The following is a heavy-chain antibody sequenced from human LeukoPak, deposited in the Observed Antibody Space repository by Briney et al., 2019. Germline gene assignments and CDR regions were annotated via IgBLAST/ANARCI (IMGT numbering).Heavy chain of an antibody. Sequence: ASVKVSCKASGGTFSSYAISWVRQAPGQGLEWMGRIIPIFGTANYAQKFQGRVTITTDESTSTAYVELSSLRSEDTAVYYCARDPSRRDGYREGWYFDLWGRGTLVTVSS. D-gene: IGHD5-24*01. V-gene: IGHV1-69*05. CDR3: ARDPSRRDGYREGWYFDL. CDR1: GGTFSSYA. J-gene: IGHJ2*01. CDR2: IIPIFGTA.